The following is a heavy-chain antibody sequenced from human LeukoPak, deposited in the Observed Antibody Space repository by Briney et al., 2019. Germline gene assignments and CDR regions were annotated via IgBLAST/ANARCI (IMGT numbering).Heavy chain of an antibody. Sequence: ASVKVSCKASGYTFTSYGISWVRQAPGQGLEWMGWISAYNGNTNYAQKFQGRVTMTRNTSISTAYMELSSLRSEDTAVYYCARAYYDSSGPVGDYWGQGTLVTVSS. J-gene: IGHJ4*02. CDR2: ISAYNGNT. CDR1: GYTFTSYG. D-gene: IGHD3-22*01. CDR3: ARAYYDSSGPVGDY. V-gene: IGHV1-18*01.